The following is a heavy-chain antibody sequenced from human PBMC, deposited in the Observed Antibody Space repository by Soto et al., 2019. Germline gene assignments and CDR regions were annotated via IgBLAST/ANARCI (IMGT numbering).Heavy chain of an antibody. V-gene: IGHV4-34*01. J-gene: IGHJ4*02. CDR1: GGSFSGYY. CDR2: INHSGST. CDR3: AVAEYSSSSPPDY. Sequence: QVQLQQWGAGLLKPSETLSLTCAVYGGSFSGYYWSWIRQPPGKGLEWIGEINHSGSTNYNPSLKSRVTLSVDTSKNQFALKLSSVTAADTAVYYCAVAEYSSSSPPDYWGQGTLVTVSS. D-gene: IGHD6-6*01.